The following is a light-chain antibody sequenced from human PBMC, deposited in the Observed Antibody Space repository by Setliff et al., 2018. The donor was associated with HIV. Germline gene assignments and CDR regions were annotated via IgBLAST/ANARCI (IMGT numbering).Light chain of an antibody. CDR1: SSDIGRYNL. CDR2: QAT. V-gene: IGLV2-23*01. CDR3: CSNTGSYTYV. Sequence: SALAQPASVSGSPGQSITIACTGTSSDIGRYNLVSWYQQYPGKAPKLMIYQATKRPSGVSNRFSGSKSGNTASLTISGLQAEDEADYYCCSNTGSYTYVFGSGTKV. J-gene: IGLJ1*01.